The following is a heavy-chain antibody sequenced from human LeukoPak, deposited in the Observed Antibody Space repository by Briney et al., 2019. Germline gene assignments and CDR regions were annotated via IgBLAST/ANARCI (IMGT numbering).Heavy chain of an antibody. D-gene: IGHD2-2*01. V-gene: IGHV1-24*01. CDR3: ATGLIVVVPAAIPEDY. Sequence: ASVKVSCKVSGYTLTELSMHWVRQAPGKGLEWMGGFDPEDGETIYAQKFQGRVTMTEDTSTDTAYMELSSLRSEDTAVYYCATGLIVVVPAAIPEDYWGQGTLVTVSS. CDR1: GYTLTELS. J-gene: IGHJ4*02. CDR2: FDPEDGET.